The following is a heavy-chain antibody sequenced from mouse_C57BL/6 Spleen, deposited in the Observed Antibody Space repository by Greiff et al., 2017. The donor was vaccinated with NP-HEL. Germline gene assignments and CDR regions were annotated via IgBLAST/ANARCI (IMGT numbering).Heavy chain of an antibody. CDR2: IDPSDSYT. J-gene: IGHJ1*03. CDR1: GYTFTSYW. D-gene: IGHD1-1*01. Sequence: QVQLQQPGAELVMPGASVKLSCKASGYTFTSYWMHWVKQRPGQGLEWIGEIDPSDSYTNYNQKFKGKSTLTVDKSSSTAYMQLSSLTSEDSAVYYCARGFTTVVARGYFDVWGTGTTVTVSS. CDR3: ARGFTTVVARGYFDV. V-gene: IGHV1-69*01.